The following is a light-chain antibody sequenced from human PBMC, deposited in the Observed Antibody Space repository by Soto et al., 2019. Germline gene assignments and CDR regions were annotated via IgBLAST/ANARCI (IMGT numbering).Light chain of an antibody. CDR3: CSYAGSIAFYV. CDR1: SSDVGSYNL. Sequence: QSALTQPAYVSGSPGQSITISCTGTSSDVGSYNLVSWYQQHPGKAPKLMIYEVSKRPSGVSNRFSGSKSGNTASLTISGLQCEDEADYYCCSYAGSIAFYVFGTGTKVTVL. CDR2: EVS. J-gene: IGLJ1*01. V-gene: IGLV2-23*02.